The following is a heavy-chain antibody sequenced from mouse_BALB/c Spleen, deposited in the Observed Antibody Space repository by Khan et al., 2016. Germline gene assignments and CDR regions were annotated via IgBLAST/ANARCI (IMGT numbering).Heavy chain of an antibody. D-gene: IGHD1-1*02. Sequence: QVQLQQSGPGLVQPSQSLSITCTVSGFSLTSYGVHWVRQSPGKGLEWLGVIWSGGSTDYNAAFISRLSISKDNSTRQVFFKMNSLQANDTVIDYCARGWDWIAYWGQGTLVTVSA. V-gene: IGHV2-2*02. CDR3: ARGWDWIAY. CDR1: GFSLTSYG. J-gene: IGHJ3*01. CDR2: IWSGGST.